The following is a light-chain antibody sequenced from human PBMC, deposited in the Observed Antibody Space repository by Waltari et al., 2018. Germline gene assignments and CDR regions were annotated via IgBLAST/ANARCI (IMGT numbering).Light chain of an antibody. CDR2: VAS. CDR3: QQYGNSLWT. Sequence: EIVLTQSPTTLSLSPGERATLSCRASQGVSDNYLAWYQQRPGQAPRLLIFVASSRASGIPDRFSAGGSGTDFTLTIRGLEPEDSAVYYCQQYGNSLWTFGQGTRVEI. V-gene: IGKV3-20*01. J-gene: IGKJ1*01. CDR1: QGVSDNY.